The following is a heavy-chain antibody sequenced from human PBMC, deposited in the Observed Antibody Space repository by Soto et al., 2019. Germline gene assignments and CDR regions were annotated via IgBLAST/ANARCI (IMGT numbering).Heavy chain of an antibody. J-gene: IGHJ4*02. V-gene: IGHV3-66*01. CDR1: GFTVSTKY. Sequence: EVQLVASGGGLVQPGGSLRLSCAASGFTVSTKYMSWVRQAPGKGLEWVSVIYSGGSTFYADSVRGRFTISRDNSKNTVNLEMNGLRAEDTAVYYCARDPWAADYWGQGTLVTVSS. CDR3: ARDPWAADY. D-gene: IGHD3-16*01. CDR2: IYSGGST.